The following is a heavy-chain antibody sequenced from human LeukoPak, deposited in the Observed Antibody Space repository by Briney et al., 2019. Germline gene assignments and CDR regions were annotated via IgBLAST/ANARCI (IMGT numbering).Heavy chain of an antibody. D-gene: IGHD3-3*01. J-gene: IGHJ4*02. CDR1: GFTFSSYA. Sequence: GGSLRLSCAASGFTFSSYAMSWVRQAPGKGLEWVSSISSGSSYIYYADSVKGRFTISRDNAKNSLYLQMNSLRAEDTAVYYCLPYYDFWSGYYYFDYWGQGTLVTVSS. CDR3: LPYYDFWSGYYYFDY. V-gene: IGHV3-21*01. CDR2: ISSGSSYI.